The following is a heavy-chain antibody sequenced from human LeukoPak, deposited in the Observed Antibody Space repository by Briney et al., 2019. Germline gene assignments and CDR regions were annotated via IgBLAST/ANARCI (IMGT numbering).Heavy chain of an antibody. D-gene: IGHD3-10*01. CDR3: AREPVGGFGEFPYFDY. J-gene: IGHJ4*02. CDR1: GGSISSGGYY. V-gene: IGHV4-31*03. Sequence: SETLSLTCTVSGGSISSGGYYWSWIRQHPGKGLEWIGYIYYSGSTYYNPSLKSRVTISVDTSKNQFSLKLSSVTAADTAVYYCAREPVGGFGEFPYFDYWGQGTLVTVSS. CDR2: IYYSGST.